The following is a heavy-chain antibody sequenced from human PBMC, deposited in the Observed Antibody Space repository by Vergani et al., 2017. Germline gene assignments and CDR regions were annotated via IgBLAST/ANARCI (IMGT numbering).Heavy chain of an antibody. J-gene: IGHJ6*02. CDR2: IYPGDSET. V-gene: IGHV5-51*01. CDR3: ARHRGWGLVVVAATPWYYYYGMDV. Sequence: EVQLVQSGADVRKPGESLTISCKGSGYSFTSSWIAWVRQLPGKGLEWMGIIYPGDSETRYSPSFEGQVTISADPSINTAYLQWSSLKASDTAMYYCARHRGWGLVVVAATPWYYYYGMDVWGQGTTVTVSS. CDR1: GYSFTSSW. D-gene: IGHD2-15*01.